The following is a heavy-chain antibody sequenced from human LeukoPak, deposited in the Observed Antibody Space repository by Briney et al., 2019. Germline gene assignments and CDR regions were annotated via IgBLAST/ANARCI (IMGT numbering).Heavy chain of an antibody. V-gene: IGHV3-30*18. CDR2: ISYDGSNK. CDR1: GFTFSSYG. J-gene: IGHJ4*02. Sequence: GGSLRLSCAASGFTFSSYGMHWVRQAPGKGLEWVAVISYDGSNKYYADSVKGRFTISRDNSKNTLYLQMNSLRAEDTAVYYCAKTSEGYGGFDYGGQEPLVPVSS. CDR3: AKTSEGYGGFDY. D-gene: IGHD5-24*01.